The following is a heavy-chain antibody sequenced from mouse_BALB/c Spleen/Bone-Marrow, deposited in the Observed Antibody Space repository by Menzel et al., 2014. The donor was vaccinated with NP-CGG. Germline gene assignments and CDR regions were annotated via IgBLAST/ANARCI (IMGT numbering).Heavy chain of an antibody. J-gene: IGHJ2*01. V-gene: IGHV5-6*01. Sequence: VQLKESEGDLVKPGGSLKLSCAASGFTFSSYGMSWVRQTPDKRLEWVATISSGGSYTYYPDSVKGRFTISRDNAENTLYLQMSSLKSEDTAMYYCARQTYYDYDGYFDYWGQGTTLTVSS. CDR2: ISSGGSYT. CDR1: GFTFSSYG. D-gene: IGHD2-4*01. CDR3: ARQTYYDYDGYFDY.